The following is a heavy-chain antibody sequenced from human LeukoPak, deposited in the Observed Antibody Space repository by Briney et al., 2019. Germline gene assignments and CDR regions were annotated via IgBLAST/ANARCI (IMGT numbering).Heavy chain of an antibody. D-gene: IGHD1-14*01. V-gene: IGHV4-30-4*02. Sequence: SETPSLTCTVSGGSISSGDYYWSWIRQPPGTGLEWIGYIYYSGSTNYNPPLKSRVTISVDTSKNLFSLKLSSVTAADTAVYYCARGPSRYYFDSWGQGTLVTVSS. CDR2: IYYSGST. J-gene: IGHJ4*02. CDR3: ARGPSRYYFDS. CDR1: GGSISSGDYY.